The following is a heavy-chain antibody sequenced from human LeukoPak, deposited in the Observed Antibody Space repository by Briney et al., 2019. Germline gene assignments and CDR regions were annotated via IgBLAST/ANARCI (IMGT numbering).Heavy chain of an antibody. CDR3: ARALAVAGTDFDY. CDR2: MNQDGSGK. Sequence: GGSLRLSCAASGVTFSSYWMSWVRQTPGKGLEWVANMNQDGSGKYYLDSVKGRFTISRDNAENSVFLQMNSLRAEDTAVYYCARALAVAGTDFDYWGQGTLVTVSS. J-gene: IGHJ4*02. D-gene: IGHD6-19*01. CDR1: GVTFSSYW. V-gene: IGHV3-7*01.